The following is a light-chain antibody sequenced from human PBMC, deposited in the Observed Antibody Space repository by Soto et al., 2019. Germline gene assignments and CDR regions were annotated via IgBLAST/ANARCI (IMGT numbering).Light chain of an antibody. CDR1: QDIRND. J-gene: IGKJ2*01. V-gene: IGKV1-6*01. CDR3: LQDSDYPYT. Sequence: AIQMTQSPSSLSASVGDRVTITCRASQDIRNDLCWYQQKPGEAPKLLIYAVSILQSGVPSRFSGSGSGTDFTLTISSLQPEDFTTYYCLQDSDYPYTFGQGTKLDI. CDR2: AVS.